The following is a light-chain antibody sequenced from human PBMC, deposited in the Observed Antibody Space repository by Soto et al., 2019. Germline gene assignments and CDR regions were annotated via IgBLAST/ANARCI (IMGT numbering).Light chain of an antibody. CDR2: GAS. CDR3: LRYSSSQWT. Sequence: ETVLTQSPGTLSLSPGERATLSCRASQSVSSNYLAWYQQKPGQAPRLLIFGASNRATGIPARFSGSGSGTDFTLTITGLEPEDFAVYFCLRYSSSQWTFGQGTKVDIK. V-gene: IGKV3-20*01. J-gene: IGKJ1*01. CDR1: QSVSSNY.